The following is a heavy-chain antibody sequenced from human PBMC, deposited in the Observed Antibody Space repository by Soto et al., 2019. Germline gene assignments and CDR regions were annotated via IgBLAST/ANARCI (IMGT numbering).Heavy chain of an antibody. CDR2: IIPIFGTA. Sequence: ASVKVSCKASGGTFSSYAISWVRQAPGQGLEWMGGIIPIFGTANYAQKFQGRVTITADESTSTAYMELSSLRSEDTAVYYRARDAYSSSWYYFDYWGQGTLVTVSS. CDR3: ARDAYSSSWYYFDY. V-gene: IGHV1-69*13. D-gene: IGHD6-13*01. J-gene: IGHJ4*02. CDR1: GGTFSSYA.